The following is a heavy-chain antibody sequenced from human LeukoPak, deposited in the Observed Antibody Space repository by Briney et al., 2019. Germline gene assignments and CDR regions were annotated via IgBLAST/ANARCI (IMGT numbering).Heavy chain of an antibody. D-gene: IGHD3-3*01. V-gene: IGHV4-34*01. J-gene: IGHJ3*02. CDR1: GGSFSGYY. CDR3: ARVPRDYDFWSGSSHAFDI. Sequence: SSETLSLTCAVYGGSFSGYYWSWIRQPPGKGLEWIGEINHSGSTNYNPSLKSRVTISVDTSKNQFSLKLSSVTAADTAVYYCARVPRDYDFWSGSSHAFDIWGQGTMVTVSS. CDR2: INHSGST.